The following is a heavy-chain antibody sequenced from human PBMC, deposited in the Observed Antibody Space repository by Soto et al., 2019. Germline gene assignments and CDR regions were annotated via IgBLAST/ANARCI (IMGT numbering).Heavy chain of an antibody. CDR1: GFTFSSYS. V-gene: IGHV3-21*01. CDR2: ISSSSSYI. CDR3: ARPWGHYYYYYYMDV. Sequence: EVRLVESGGGLVKPGGSLRLFCAASGFTFSSYSMNWVRQAPGKGLEWVSSISSSSSYIYYADSVKGRFTIYRDNAKNSLYLQMNSLRAEDTAVYYCARPWGHYYYYYYMDVWGKGTTVTVSS. J-gene: IGHJ6*03. D-gene: IGHD7-27*01.